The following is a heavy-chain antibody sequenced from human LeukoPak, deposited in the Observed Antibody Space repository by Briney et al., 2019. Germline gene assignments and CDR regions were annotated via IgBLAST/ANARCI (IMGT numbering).Heavy chain of an antibody. D-gene: IGHD5-18*01. V-gene: IGHV3-23*01. CDR3: AKVGYSYGYEIDY. CDR2: ISGSGGST. Sequence: GGSLRLSCAASGFTFSSYWMSWVRQAPGKGLEWVSAISGSGGSTYYADSVKGRFTISRDNSKNTLYLQMNSLRAEDTAVYYCAKVGYSYGYEIDYWGQGTLVTVSS. CDR1: GFTFSSYW. J-gene: IGHJ4*02.